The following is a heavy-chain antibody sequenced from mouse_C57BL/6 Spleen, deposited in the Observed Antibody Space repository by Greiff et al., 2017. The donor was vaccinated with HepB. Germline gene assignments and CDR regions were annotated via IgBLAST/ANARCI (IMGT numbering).Heavy chain of an antibody. V-gene: IGHV1-81*01. CDR1: GYTFTSYG. J-gene: IGHJ4*01. CDR3: ARKDSSGYPSYAMDY. D-gene: IGHD3-2*02. Sequence: VKLQESGAELARPGASVKLSCKASGYTFTSYGISWVKQRTGQGLEWIGEIYPRSGNTYYNEKFKGKATLTADKSSSTAYMELRSLTSEDSAVYFCARKDSSGYPSYAMDYWGQGTSVTVSS. CDR2: IYPRSGNT.